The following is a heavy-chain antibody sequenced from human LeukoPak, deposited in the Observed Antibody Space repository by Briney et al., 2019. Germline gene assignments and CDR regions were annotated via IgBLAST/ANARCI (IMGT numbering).Heavy chain of an antibody. CDR2: LSHSGDKP. CDR3: AKDSAWIQFDD. Sequence: GGSLRLSCVASGFTFSSHGMNWVRQAPGKGLEWVSGLSHSGDKPYYADSVKGRFTISRDNSKNTVDLEMNSLGAEDTAVYFCAKDSAWIQFDDWGQGTLVTVSS. V-gene: IGHV3-23*01. CDR1: GFTFSSHG. J-gene: IGHJ4*02. D-gene: IGHD5-18*01.